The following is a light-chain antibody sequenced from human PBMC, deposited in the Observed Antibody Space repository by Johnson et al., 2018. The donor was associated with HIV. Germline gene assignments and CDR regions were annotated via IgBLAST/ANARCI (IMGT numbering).Light chain of an antibody. Sequence: QSVLTQPPSVSAAPGQKVTISCSGSYSNIGNNYVSWYQQVPGTAPKLLIYDNDKRPSGIPDRFSASKSGTSATLGITGLQTGAEAYYYCGTCDSSLSAGVVGAGTKVTVL. CDR2: DND. CDR1: YSNIGNNY. J-gene: IGLJ1*01. V-gene: IGLV1-51*01. CDR3: GTCDSSLSAGV.